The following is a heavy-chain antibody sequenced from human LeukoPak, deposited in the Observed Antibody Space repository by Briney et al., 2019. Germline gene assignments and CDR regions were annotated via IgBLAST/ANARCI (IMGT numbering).Heavy chain of an antibody. Sequence: GESLKISCKGSGYSFTSYWIGWVRQMPGKGLEWMGIIYPGDSDTRYSPSFQGQVTISADKSISTAYLQWSSLKASDTAMYYCARLGGYCSGGRCSLYFDYWGQGTLVTVSS. CDR2: IYPGDSDT. V-gene: IGHV5-51*01. CDR3: ARLGGYCSGGRCSLYFDY. D-gene: IGHD2-15*01. J-gene: IGHJ4*02. CDR1: GYSFTSYW.